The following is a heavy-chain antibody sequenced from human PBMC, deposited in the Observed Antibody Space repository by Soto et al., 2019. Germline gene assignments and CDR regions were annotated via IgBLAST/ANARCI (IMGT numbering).Heavy chain of an antibody. CDR3: ATVATGSYDWFDP. J-gene: IGHJ5*02. Sequence: EVQLVESGGGLGQPGGSLRLSCAASGFTFSTYYMHWVRQAPGKGLVWVSRINSDGSRTNYADSVKGRFTTFRDNAKNTLYLQLNSLTAEDTAVYYRATVATGSYDWFDPWGQGTLVTVSS. CDR1: GFTFSTYY. V-gene: IGHV3-74*01. D-gene: IGHD1-26*01. CDR2: INSDGSRT.